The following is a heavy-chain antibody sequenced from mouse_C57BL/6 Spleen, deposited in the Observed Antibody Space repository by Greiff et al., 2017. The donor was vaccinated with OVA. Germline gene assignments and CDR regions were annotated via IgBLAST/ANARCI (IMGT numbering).Heavy chain of an antibody. CDR3: ARHGGWEGYDAMDY. CDR2: ISSGGSYT. J-gene: IGHJ4*01. CDR1: GFTFSSYG. D-gene: IGHD1-1*02. Sequence: EVMLVESGGDLVKPGGSLKLSCAASGFTFSSYGMSWVRQSPDKRLEWVATISSGGSYTKYPASVKGRFTISRDNAKNTLYLQMSSLKSEDTAMYYCARHGGWEGYDAMDYWGQGTSVTVSS. V-gene: IGHV5-6*01.